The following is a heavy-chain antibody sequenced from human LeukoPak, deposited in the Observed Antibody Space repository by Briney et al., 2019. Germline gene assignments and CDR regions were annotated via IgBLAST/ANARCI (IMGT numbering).Heavy chain of an antibody. CDR2: IYDGGST. CDR1: GSTVSSYF. CDR3: ARDNYILTGYYNVFDI. Sequence: PGGSLRLSCAASGSTVSSYFMSWGRQAPGKGLEWVSVIYDGGSTDYADSVKGRFTISRDNSKSTLYLQMNSLRAEDTAVYYCARDNYILTGYYNVFDIWGQGTLVTVSS. V-gene: IGHV3-53*01. J-gene: IGHJ3*02. D-gene: IGHD3-9*01.